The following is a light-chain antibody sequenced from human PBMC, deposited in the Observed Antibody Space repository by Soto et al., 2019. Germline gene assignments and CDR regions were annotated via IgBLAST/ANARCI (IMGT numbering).Light chain of an antibody. CDR1: HSIMTY. CDR3: QQYETFSAT. J-gene: IGKJ1*01. Sequence: DFQITRSPSSLSASFGYIFTITFRASHSIMTYLNWYQLKPGKPPKLLIYDASALPRGVPSRFSGSGSGTKFTLTIASLQPDDFATYYCQQYETFSATFGPGTKVDIK. V-gene: IGKV1-5*01. CDR2: DAS.